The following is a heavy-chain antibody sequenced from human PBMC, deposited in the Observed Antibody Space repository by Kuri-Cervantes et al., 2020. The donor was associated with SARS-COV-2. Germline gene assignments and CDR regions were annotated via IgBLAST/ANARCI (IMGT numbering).Heavy chain of an antibody. Sequence: GGSLRLSCAASGFTFSSYWLHWVRQAPGKGLVWVPRINSDGSSTSYADSVKGRFTNSRDNAKNTLYLQMNSLRAEDTAVYYCASGGPYYDFWSGLTYYYYYGMDVWGQGTTVTVSS. V-gene: IGHV3-74*01. D-gene: IGHD3-3*01. CDR1: GFTFSSYW. J-gene: IGHJ6*02. CDR3: ASGGPYYDFWSGLTYYYYYGMDV. CDR2: INSDGSST.